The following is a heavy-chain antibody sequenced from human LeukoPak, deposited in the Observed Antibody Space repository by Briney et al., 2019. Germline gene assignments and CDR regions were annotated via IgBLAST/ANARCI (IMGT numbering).Heavy chain of an antibody. CDR3: ARLGKYIGSYYSVDY. Sequence: SETLSLTCTVSGGSISSGSYYWGWIRQSPGKGLEWIGSIYYSGSTYYNPSLKSRVAISVDTSKNQFSLKLNSATAADTAIYYCARLGKYIGSYYSVDYWGQGTLVTVSS. D-gene: IGHD3-22*01. J-gene: IGHJ4*02. V-gene: IGHV4-39*01. CDR2: IYYSGST. CDR1: GGSISSGSYY.